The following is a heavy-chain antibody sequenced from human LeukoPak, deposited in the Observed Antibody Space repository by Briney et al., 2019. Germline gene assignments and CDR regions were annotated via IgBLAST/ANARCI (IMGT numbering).Heavy chain of an antibody. D-gene: IGHD4-17*01. Sequence: GGTLRLSCAASGFTFSSFGMSWVRQAPGKGLEWVANIKQDGSEKYYVDSVKGRFTISRDNAKNSLYLQMNSLRAEDTAVYYCAGDRGDYGDWGQGTLVTVSS. CDR1: GFTFSSFG. CDR3: AGDRGDYGD. CDR2: IKQDGSEK. V-gene: IGHV3-7*01. J-gene: IGHJ4*02.